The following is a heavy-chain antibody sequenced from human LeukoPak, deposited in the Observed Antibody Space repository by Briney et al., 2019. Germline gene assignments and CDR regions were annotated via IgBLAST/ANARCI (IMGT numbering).Heavy chain of an antibody. D-gene: IGHD5-18*01. CDR2: ISSSDTTT. V-gene: IGHV3-48*03. Sequence: PGGSLRLSCAASGFTFSGYEMNWVRQAPGKGLEWVSYISSSDTTTYYTDSVKGRFTISRDNAKNSLYLQMNSLRAEDTAVYYCAGRPRNGYRIDYWGQGTLVTVSS. CDR3: AGRPRNGYRIDY. J-gene: IGHJ4*02. CDR1: GFTFSGYE.